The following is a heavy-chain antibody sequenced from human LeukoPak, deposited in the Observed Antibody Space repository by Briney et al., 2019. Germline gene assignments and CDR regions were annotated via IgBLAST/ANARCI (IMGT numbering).Heavy chain of an antibody. CDR2: IKQDGSEK. CDR3: AKDLDSSARYAENWFDP. CDR1: GFTFSSYW. V-gene: IGHV3-7*03. D-gene: IGHD6-19*01. Sequence: PGGSLRLSCAASGFTFSSYWMSWVRQAPGKGLEWVANIKQDGSEKYYVDSVKGRFTISRDNSKNSLDLQMNSLRVEDTAIYYCAKDLDSSARYAENWFDPWGQGTLVTVSS. J-gene: IGHJ5*02.